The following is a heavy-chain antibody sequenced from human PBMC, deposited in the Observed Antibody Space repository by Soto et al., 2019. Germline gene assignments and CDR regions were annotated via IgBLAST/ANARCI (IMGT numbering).Heavy chain of an antibody. CDR2: INHRGST. V-gene: IGHV4-34*01. CDR1: GGSFSGYY. D-gene: IGHD1-26*01. Sequence: SETLSLTCAVYGGSFSGYYWSLLRQPPGKGLEWIGEINHRGSTKYNPSLKSRVTISEDTSKNQLSLKLSSVTAADTAVYYCARLPASGSYLDYWGQGTLVTVSS. CDR3: ARLPASGSYLDY. J-gene: IGHJ4*02.